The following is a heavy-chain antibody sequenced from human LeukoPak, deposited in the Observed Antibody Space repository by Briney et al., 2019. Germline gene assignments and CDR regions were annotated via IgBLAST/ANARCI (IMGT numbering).Heavy chain of an antibody. V-gene: IGHV4-38-2*01. CDR2: VYHTGKS. CDR1: SYSISSGYY. J-gene: IGHJ4*02. D-gene: IGHD3-22*01. CDR3: ARQRYHYDTSGYWASRDFDY. Sequence: SETLSLTCAVSSYSISSGYYWGWIRQPPGKGLEWIGSVYHTGKSYYNPSLKSRVTISVDTSENQFSLKLTSVTAADTAVYYCARQRYHYDTSGYWASRDFDYWGQGTLVSVSS.